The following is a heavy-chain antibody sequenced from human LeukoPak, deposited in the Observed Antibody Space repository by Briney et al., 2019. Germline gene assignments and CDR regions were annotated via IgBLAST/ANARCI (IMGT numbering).Heavy chain of an antibody. CDR1: GGTFSSYT. J-gene: IGHJ4*02. CDR2: IIPILGIA. CDR3: ARAAAGTGGDY. V-gene: IGHV1-69*02. Sequence: RASVKVSCKASGGTFSSYTISWVRQAPGQGLEWMGRIIPILGIANYAQKFQGRVTITADKSTSTAYMELSSLRSGDTAVYYCARAAAGTGGDYWGQGTLVTVSS. D-gene: IGHD6-13*01.